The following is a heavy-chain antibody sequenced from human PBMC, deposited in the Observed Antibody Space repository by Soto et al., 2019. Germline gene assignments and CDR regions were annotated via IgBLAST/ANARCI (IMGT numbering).Heavy chain of an antibody. V-gene: IGHV1-3*01. Sequence: ASVKVSCKASGYTFTTYAIHWVRQAPGQRPEWIGLINEGNRGTKYSQRFQGRVTFTRDASASTTNMELSSLRSEDTAVYYCAHSSGWFALDYWGQGTQVTVSS. CDR3: AHSSGWFALDY. CDR2: INEGNRGT. J-gene: IGHJ4*01. CDR1: GYTFTTYA. D-gene: IGHD6-19*01.